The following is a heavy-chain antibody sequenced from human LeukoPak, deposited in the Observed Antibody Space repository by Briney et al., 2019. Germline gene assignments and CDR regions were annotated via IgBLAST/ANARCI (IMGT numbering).Heavy chain of an antibody. CDR1: GFTFSSYA. Sequence: PGGPLRLSCATAGFTFSSYAMYWVRQAPGKGLEWVSSISGSGGSTYYADSVKGRFTISRDNSKNTLYLQMNSLRAEDTAVYSCAKDPRGSHNWLDPWGQGTLVTVSS. J-gene: IGHJ5*02. V-gene: IGHV3-23*01. CDR3: AKDPRGSHNWLDP. CDR2: ISGSGGST. D-gene: IGHD3-10*01.